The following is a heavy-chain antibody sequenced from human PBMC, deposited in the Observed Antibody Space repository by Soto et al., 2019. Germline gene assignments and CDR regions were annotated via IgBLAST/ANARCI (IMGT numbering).Heavy chain of an antibody. D-gene: IGHD3-3*01. J-gene: IGHJ5*02. CDR1: GFTFSSYA. CDR3: AKDGLRFLEWLGRDWFDP. Sequence: GGSLRLSCAASGFTFSSYAMSWVRQAPGKGLEWVSAISGSGGSTYYADSVKGRFTISSDNSKNTLYLQMNSLRAEDTAVYYCAKDGLRFLEWLGRDWFDPWGQGTLVTVSS. CDR2: ISGSGGST. V-gene: IGHV3-23*01.